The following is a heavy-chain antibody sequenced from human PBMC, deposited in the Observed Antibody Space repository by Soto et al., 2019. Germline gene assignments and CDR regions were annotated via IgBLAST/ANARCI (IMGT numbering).Heavy chain of an antibody. CDR1: GFTFSSYG. V-gene: IGHV3-30*18. CDR3: AKEGSDYDIFTESGYYGMYV. Sequence: PGGSLRLSCAASGFTFSSYGMHWVRQAPGKGLEWVAVISYDGSNKYYADSVKGRFTVSRDNSKNTLYLQMNSLRAEDTAVYYCAKEGSDYDIFTESGYYGMYVWGQGTXVTISS. CDR2: ISYDGSNK. J-gene: IGHJ6*02. D-gene: IGHD3-9*01.